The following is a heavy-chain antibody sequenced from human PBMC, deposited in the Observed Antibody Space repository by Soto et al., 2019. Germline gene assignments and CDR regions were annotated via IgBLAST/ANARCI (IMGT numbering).Heavy chain of an antibody. CDR1: GYTFTGYY. Sequence: ASVKVSCKASGYTFTGYYMHWVRQAPGQGLEWMGWINPNSGGTNYAQKFQGWVTMTRDTSISTAYMELSRLRSDDTAVYYCARGGGNWNPSKYYYYYYGMDVWGQGTTVTVSS. D-gene: IGHD1-1*01. CDR3: ARGGGNWNPSKYYYYYYGMDV. CDR2: INPNSGGT. V-gene: IGHV1-2*04. J-gene: IGHJ6*02.